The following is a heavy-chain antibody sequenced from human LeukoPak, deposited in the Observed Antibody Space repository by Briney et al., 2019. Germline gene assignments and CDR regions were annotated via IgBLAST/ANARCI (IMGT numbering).Heavy chain of an antibody. J-gene: IGHJ5*02. CDR1: SGSINSSPYY. D-gene: IGHD2-15*01. V-gene: IGHV4-39*07. Sequence: SETLSLTCTVSSGSINSSPYYWGWIRQSPGKGLEWIGSIYYSGSTYYNPSLKSRVTISVDTSKNQFSLKLSSVTAADTAVYYCARSTYCSGGSCSHNWFDPWGQGTLVTVSS. CDR2: IYYSGST. CDR3: ARSTYCSGGSCSHNWFDP.